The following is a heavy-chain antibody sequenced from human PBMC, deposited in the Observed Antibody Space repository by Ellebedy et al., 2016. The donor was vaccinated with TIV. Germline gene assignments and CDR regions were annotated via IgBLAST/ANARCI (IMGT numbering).Heavy chain of an antibody. CDR1: GFTFSSYS. D-gene: IGHD6-13*01. Sequence: GESLKISCAASGFTFSSYSMNWVRQAPGKGLEWVSSISSSSSYIYYADSVKGRFTISRDNAKNSLYLQMNSLRAEDTAVYYCARDQGIAAAGRIIDYWGQGTLVTVSS. CDR3: ARDQGIAAAGRIIDY. V-gene: IGHV3-21*01. J-gene: IGHJ4*02. CDR2: ISSSSSYI.